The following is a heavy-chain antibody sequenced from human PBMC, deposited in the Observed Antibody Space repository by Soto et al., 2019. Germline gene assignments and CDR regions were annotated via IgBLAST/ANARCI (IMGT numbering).Heavy chain of an antibody. CDR2: IIPILGIA. D-gene: IGHD6-19*01. J-gene: IGHJ4*01. Sequence: SVQVSCKASGVTFSSYTISSVRHAPEQGLEWIGRIIPILGIASYAQKFQGRVTITADKSTSTAYMELSSLRSEDTAVYYCARASRSIAVAGTFEYWGQGTLVT. V-gene: IGHV1-69*02. CDR1: GVTFSSYT. CDR3: ARASRSIAVAGTFEY.